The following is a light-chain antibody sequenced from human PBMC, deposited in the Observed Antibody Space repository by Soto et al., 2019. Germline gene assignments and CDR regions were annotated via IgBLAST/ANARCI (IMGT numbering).Light chain of an antibody. J-gene: IGKJ4*01. CDR1: QSISAY. Sequence: DIQMTQSPSSLSASVGDRVTIIYRASQSISAYLHWYQQKPGKAPKILISAASTLESGVPSRFSGRGSGTNFTLTISSLQPEDFATYYCQQSYRTPPLTFGGGTKVEIK. CDR3: QQSYRTPPLT. CDR2: AAS. V-gene: IGKV1-39*01.